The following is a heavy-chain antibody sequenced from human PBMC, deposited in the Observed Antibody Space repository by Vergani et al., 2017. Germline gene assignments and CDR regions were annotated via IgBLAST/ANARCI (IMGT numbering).Heavy chain of an antibody. V-gene: IGHV3-74*02. CDR1: GFTFSTYW. D-gene: IGHD6-19*01. CDR3: GRSSGWPEY. CDR2: SNSDGRTT. J-gene: IGHJ4*02. Sequence: VQLVESGGGLVQPGGSLRLSCAASGFTFSTYWMHWVRQAPGKGLVWVSRSNSDGRTTNYADSVKGRFTISRDNAKNALYLQMNSLRAEDTAVYYCGRSSGWPEYLGQGTLVTVSS.